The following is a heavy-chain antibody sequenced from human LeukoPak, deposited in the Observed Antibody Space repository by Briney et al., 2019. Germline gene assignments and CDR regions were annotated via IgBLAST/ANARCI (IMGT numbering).Heavy chain of an antibody. CDR3: ARDNGGVAVANY. CDR1: GYSFTGYY. V-gene: IGHV1-2*02. Sequence: ASVKVSCKASGYSFTGYYIHWVRQAPGQGLEWMGWINPNSGGTNYAQKFQGRVTMTRDTSISTAYMELSRLRSDDTAVYYCARDNGGVAVANYWGQGTLVTVSS. J-gene: IGHJ4*02. CDR2: INPNSGGT. D-gene: IGHD6-19*01.